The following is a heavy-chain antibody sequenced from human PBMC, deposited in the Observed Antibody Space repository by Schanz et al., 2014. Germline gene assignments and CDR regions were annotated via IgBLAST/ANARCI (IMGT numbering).Heavy chain of an antibody. Sequence: QVQLQESGPGLVKPSETLSLTCTVSGGSMSSFYWNWIRQPAGKGLEWIGRISTSGSTNYNPSLRSRVSMSIGTSKTHFSLRLSSLTAADTAVYYCARRGRYNWNDYGMDVWGQGTTVTVSS. CDR1: GGSMSSFY. V-gene: IGHV4-4*07. CDR3: ARRGRYNWNDYGMDV. CDR2: ISTSGST. J-gene: IGHJ6*02. D-gene: IGHD1-20*01.